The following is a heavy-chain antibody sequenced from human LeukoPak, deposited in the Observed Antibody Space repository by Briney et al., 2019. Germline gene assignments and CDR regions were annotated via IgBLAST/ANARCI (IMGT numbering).Heavy chain of an antibody. V-gene: IGHV5-51*01. J-gene: IGHJ4*02. D-gene: IGHD2-8*02. CDR3: AGDAGGYPDY. CDR2: IYPGNSET. CDR1: GYSFTDYW. Sequence: GESLEISCKGAGYSFTDYWIGWMRQMPGKDLEWLGTIYPGNSETRYRPSLQGQVTISADKSITTAYLQWSNLKASDTAMYFCAGDAGGYPDYWGQGTLVTVSS.